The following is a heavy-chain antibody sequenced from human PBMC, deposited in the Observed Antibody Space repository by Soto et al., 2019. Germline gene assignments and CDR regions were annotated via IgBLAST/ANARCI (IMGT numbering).Heavy chain of an antibody. J-gene: IGHJ6*02. V-gene: IGHV1-2*04. CDR3: ARCASVTGTVSYYYYGMDV. CDR1: GYTFTGYY. D-gene: IGHD1-20*01. CDR2: INPNSGGT. Sequence: ASVKVSCKASGYTFTGYYMHWVRQAPGQGLEWMGWINPNSGGTNYAQKFQGWVTMTRDTSISTAYMELSRLRSDDTAVYYCARCASVTGTVSYYYYGMDVWGQGTTVTVSS.